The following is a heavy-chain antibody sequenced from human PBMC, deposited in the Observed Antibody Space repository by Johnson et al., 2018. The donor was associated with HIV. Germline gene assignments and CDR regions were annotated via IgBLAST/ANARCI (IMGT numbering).Heavy chain of an antibody. Sequence: VQLVESGGGLVKPGGSLRLSCVASGFIFTNTWMTWVRPAPGTGLEWVGRINREIDGETTDYGAPVKGRFTISRDDSRNRGYLQMNSLKTEDTAMYYCTTDSEGHVFDIWGQGTMVTVSS. V-gene: IGHV3-15*01. CDR3: TTDSEGHVFDI. CDR2: INREIDGETT. CDR1: GFIFTNTW. J-gene: IGHJ3*02.